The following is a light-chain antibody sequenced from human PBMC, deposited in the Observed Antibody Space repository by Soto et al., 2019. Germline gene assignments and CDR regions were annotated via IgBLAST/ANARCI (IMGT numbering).Light chain of an antibody. CDR2: GAS. CDR1: QSVSNNY. CDR3: HQYYSSPIT. Sequence: EIVLTQSPGTLSLSPGERATLSCRASQSVSNNYLAWYQQKPGQAPRLLIYGASNRATGIPDRFSGSGSGTDFTLTISSLQAEDVAVYFCHQYYSSPITFGGGTKVDIK. J-gene: IGKJ4*01. V-gene: IGKV3-20*01.